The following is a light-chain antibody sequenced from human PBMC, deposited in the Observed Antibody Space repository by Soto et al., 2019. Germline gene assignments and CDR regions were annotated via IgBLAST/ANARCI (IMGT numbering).Light chain of an antibody. V-gene: IGKV1-39*01. CDR3: QQSYTTPYL. J-gene: IGKJ2*01. CDR2: AAS. Sequence: DIQMTQSPSSLSASVGDRVTITCRASQSISSYLNWYQQKPGKAPKLLIYAASTLQTGISSRFSGSGSGTDFTLTICSLQPEDFATYYCQQSYTTPYLFGQGTKLEIK. CDR1: QSISSY.